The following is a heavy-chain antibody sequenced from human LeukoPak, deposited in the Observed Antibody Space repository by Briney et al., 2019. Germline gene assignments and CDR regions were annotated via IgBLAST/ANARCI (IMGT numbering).Heavy chain of an antibody. CDR1: GFTFSSYW. J-gene: IGHJ4*02. CDR3: ARDLAYSRLDY. CDR2: INHNGNVN. V-gene: IGHV3-7*01. D-gene: IGHD5-18*01. Sequence: GGSLRLSCAASGFTFSSYWMNWARQAPGKGLEWVASINHNGNVNYYVDSVKGRFTISRDNAENSLFLQMNSLRVEDTAFYYCARDLAYSRLDYWGQGMLVTVSS.